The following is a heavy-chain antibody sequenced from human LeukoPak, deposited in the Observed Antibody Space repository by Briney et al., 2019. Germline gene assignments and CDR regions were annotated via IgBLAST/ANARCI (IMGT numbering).Heavy chain of an antibody. CDR3: ATGRNGVVPAPILGVGPWYNYHYMDV. D-gene: IGHD2-2*02. CDR1: GGSFSGYY. Sequence: SETLSLTCVVYGGSFSGYYWTWIRQPPGKGLEWIGEIDHSGTTNYNPSLKSRVTMSVDTSKNQFSLMVSSVTTADTAVYYCATGRNGVVPAPILGVGPWYNYHYMDVWGKGTTVTVSS. CDR2: IDHSGTT. J-gene: IGHJ6*03. V-gene: IGHV4-34*01.